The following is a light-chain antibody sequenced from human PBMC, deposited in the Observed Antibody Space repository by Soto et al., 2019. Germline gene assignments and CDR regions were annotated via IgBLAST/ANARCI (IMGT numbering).Light chain of an antibody. CDR2: AAS. CDR3: QQCYWHWT. CDR1: QGISNW. J-gene: IGKJ1*01. V-gene: IGKV1-12*01. Sequence: DIQMTQSPSSVSASVGDRVTITCRASQGISNWLAWYQQKPGRAPELLIYAASSLQSGVPSRFSGSGSGTEFTLSISSLQPDDFATYYCQQCYWHWTFGQGTKVDIK.